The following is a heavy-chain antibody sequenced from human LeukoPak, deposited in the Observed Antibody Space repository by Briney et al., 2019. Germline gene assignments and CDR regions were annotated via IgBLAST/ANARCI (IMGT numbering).Heavy chain of an antibody. V-gene: IGHV1-18*01. D-gene: IGHD3-3*01. CDR3: ARDGVLRFLEWLDYYGMDV. J-gene: IGHJ6*02. CDR2: ISAYNGNT. CDR1: GYTFTSYG. Sequence: ASVKVSCKASGYTFTSYGISWVRQAPGQGLEWMGWISAYNGNTNYAQKLQGRVTMTTDISTSTAYMELRSLRSDDTAVYYCARDGVLRFLEWLDYYGMDVWGQGTTVTVSS.